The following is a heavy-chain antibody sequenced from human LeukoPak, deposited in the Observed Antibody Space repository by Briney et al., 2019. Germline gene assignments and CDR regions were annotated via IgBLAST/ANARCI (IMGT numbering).Heavy chain of an antibody. CDR3: AKDGIGQLVISWQYFQH. V-gene: IGHV3-23*01. Sequence: GGSLRLSCAASGFTFSSYAMSWVRQAPGKGLEWVSAISGSGGSTYYADSVKGRLTISRDNSKNTLYLQMNSLRAEDTAVYYCAKDGIGQLVISWQYFQHWGQGTLVTVSS. J-gene: IGHJ1*01. D-gene: IGHD6-6*01. CDR1: GFTFSSYA. CDR2: ISGSGGST.